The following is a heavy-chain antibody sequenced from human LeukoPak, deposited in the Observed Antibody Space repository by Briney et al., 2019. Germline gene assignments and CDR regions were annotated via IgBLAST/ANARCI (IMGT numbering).Heavy chain of an antibody. D-gene: IGHD3-10*01. V-gene: IGHV3-7*01. CDR2: IKQDGSEK. CDR1: GFTFSRYW. Sequence: GGSLRLSCAASGFTFSRYWMSWVRQAPGKGLEWVANIKQDGSEKYYVDSVKGRFTISRDNAKNSLYLQMNSLRAEDTAVYYCARGRYSGSGLDSWGQGTLVTVSS. CDR3: ARGRYSGSGLDS. J-gene: IGHJ4*02.